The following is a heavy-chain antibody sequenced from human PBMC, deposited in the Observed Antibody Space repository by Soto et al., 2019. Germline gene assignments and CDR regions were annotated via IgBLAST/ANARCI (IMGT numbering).Heavy chain of an antibody. D-gene: IGHD2-15*01. J-gene: IGHJ4*02. Sequence: QVQQVQSGAEEKKPGSSVKVSCKASGGTFSSYAISWVRQAPGQGLEWMGGIIPIFGTANYAQKFQGRVTISADESTSRAYMALSCLRSEDTAVYSCARDGGGFRFDYWGQGTLVTVSS. CDR1: GGTFSSYA. V-gene: IGHV1-69*12. CDR3: ARDGGGFRFDY. CDR2: IIPIFGTA.